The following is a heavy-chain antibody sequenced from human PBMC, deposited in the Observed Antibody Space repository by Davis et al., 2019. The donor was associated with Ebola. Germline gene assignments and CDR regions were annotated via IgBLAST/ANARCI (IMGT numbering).Heavy chain of an antibody. CDR2: LSNDGSNK. CDR3: AKSGLSFGVVKYHYGMDV. J-gene: IGHJ6*04. Sequence: GESLKISCAASGFTFSSYAMSWVRQAPGKGLEWVAVLSNDGSNKYYADSVKGRFTISRDNSKKTLYLQMNSLRAEDTAVYYCAKSGLSFGVVKYHYGMDVWGKGTTVTVSS. V-gene: IGHV3-30*18. CDR1: GFTFSSYA. D-gene: IGHD3-3*01.